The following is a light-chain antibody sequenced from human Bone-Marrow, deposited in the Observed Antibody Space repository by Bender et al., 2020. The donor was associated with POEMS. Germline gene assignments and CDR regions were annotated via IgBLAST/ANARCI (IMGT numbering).Light chain of an antibody. Sequence: SYELTQPPSVSVSPGQTASITCSGDKLGDKYACWYQQKPGQSPVLVIFRDSKRPSGIPERFSASTSANTATLTISGTQAMDEADYYCQAWDTNTHVVFGGGTKLTVL. J-gene: IGLJ2*01. V-gene: IGLV3-1*01. CDR3: QAWDTNTHVV. CDR1: KLGDKY. CDR2: RDS.